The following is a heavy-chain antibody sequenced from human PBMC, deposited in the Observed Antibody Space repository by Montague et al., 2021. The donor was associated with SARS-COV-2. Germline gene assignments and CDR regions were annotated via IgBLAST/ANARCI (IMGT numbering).Heavy chain of an antibody. V-gene: IGHV3-33*01. CDR2: IWYDGSKH. CDR3: ARDGSSGSDWYYYYGMDV. D-gene: IGHD6-19*01. Sequence: SLRLSCAASGFTFSSYGMHWVRQAPGKGLEWVAIIWYDGSKHYYADSVXGRFTISRDNSKNTLYLQMNTLRAEDTAVYYCARDGSSGSDWYYYYGMDVWGQGTTVTVSS. J-gene: IGHJ6*02. CDR1: GFTFSSYG.